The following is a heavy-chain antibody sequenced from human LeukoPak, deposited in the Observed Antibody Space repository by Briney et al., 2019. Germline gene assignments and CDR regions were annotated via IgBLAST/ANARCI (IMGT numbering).Heavy chain of an antibody. V-gene: IGHV4-4*02. J-gene: IGHJ5*02. CDR2: IYHSGST. D-gene: IGHD1/OR15-1a*01. CDR3: ARDRTLNKVSPSGFDP. Sequence: SETLSLTCAVSGGSISSSNWWSGVRKPPGKGLEWIGEIYHSGSTNYNPSLKSRGTISVDKSKNQFSLKLSSVTAADTAVYYCARDRTLNKVSPSGFDPWGQGTLVTVSS. CDR1: GGSISSSNW.